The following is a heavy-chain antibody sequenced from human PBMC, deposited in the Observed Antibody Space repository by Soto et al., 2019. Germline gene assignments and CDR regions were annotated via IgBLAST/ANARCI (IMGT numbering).Heavy chain of an antibody. CDR2: LGASGRDT. D-gene: IGHD2-2*01. V-gene: IGHV3-23*01. Sequence: GGSLRLSCAVSGFNFSDCAMTWVRQAPGRGLEWVSVLGASGRDTLYADSVMGRFTISRDNSKNSLYLQMNSLRVEDTAVYYCARVRPASALIDFWGQGTLVTVSS. CDR3: ARVRPASALIDF. J-gene: IGHJ4*02. CDR1: GFNFSDCA.